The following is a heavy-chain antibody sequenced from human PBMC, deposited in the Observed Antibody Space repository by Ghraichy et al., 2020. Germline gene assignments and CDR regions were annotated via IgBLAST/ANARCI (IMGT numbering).Heavy chain of an antibody. D-gene: IGHD3-10*01. CDR2: IYYSGST. CDR3: AREGKGRTLNWFDP. J-gene: IGHJ5*02. V-gene: IGHV4-59*01. CDR1: GGSISSYY. Sequence: SETLSLTCTVSGGSISSYYWSWIRQPPGKGLEWIGYIYYSGSTNYNPSLKSRVTISVDTSKIQFSLKLSSVTAADTAVYYCAREGKGRTLNWFDPWGQGTLVTVSS.